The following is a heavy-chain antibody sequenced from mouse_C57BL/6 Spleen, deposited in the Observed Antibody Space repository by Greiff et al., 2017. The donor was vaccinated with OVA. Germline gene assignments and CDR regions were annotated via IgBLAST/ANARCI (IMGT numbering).Heavy chain of an antibody. Sequence: EVKLVESEGGLVQPGSSMKLSCTASGFTFSDYYMAWVRQVPEKGLEWVANINYDGSSTYYLDSLKSRFIISRDNAKNILYLQMSSLKSEDTATYYCARDYSNYGGYYAMDYWGQGTSVTVSS. CDR1: GFTFSDYY. J-gene: IGHJ4*01. V-gene: IGHV5-16*01. CDR2: INYDGSST. D-gene: IGHD2-5*01. CDR3: ARDYSNYGGYYAMDY.